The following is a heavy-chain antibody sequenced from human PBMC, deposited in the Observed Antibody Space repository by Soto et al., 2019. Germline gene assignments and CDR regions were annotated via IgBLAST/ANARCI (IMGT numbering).Heavy chain of an antibody. D-gene: IGHD5-18*01. CDR2: ISAYNGNT. CDR1: GYTFTGYG. J-gene: IGHJ4*01. Sequence: ASVKVSCKASGYTFTGYGISWVRQAPGQGLEWMGWISAYNGNTNYAQKLQGRVTMTTDTSTSTAYMELRSLRSDDTAVYYCASDATAASYIDSRRQEILLTVSS. V-gene: IGHV1-18*01. CDR3: ASDATAASYIDS.